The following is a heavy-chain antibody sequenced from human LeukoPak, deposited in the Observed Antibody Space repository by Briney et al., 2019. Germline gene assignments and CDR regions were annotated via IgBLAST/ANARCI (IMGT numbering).Heavy chain of an antibody. J-gene: IGHJ4*02. Sequence: GGSLRLSCAASGFTFSSYAMSWVRQAPGKGLEWVSVIGGSGGNTNYADSVRGRFTVSRDNTKNTVYLQMNSLRAEDTAVYYCVKNYYDNSAQGWASFDYWGQGTLVTVSS. CDR1: GFTFSSYA. V-gene: IGHV3-23*01. CDR3: VKNYYDNSAQGWASFDY. D-gene: IGHD3-22*01. CDR2: IGGSGGNT.